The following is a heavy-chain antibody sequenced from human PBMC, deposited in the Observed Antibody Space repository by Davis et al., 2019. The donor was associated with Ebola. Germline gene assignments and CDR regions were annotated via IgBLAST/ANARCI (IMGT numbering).Heavy chain of an antibody. D-gene: IGHD6-6*01. V-gene: IGHV3-23*01. CDR2: IGASGDNT. Sequence: GESLKISCAASGFSFSNYAMTWVRQSPGKGLAWVSAIGASGDNTYYADSVKGRFTISRDNSKNTLYLQMNSLRADDTAVYYCAREGGSSSYMDVWGKGATVIVSS. CDR1: GFSFSNYA. CDR3: AREGGSSSYMDV. J-gene: IGHJ6*03.